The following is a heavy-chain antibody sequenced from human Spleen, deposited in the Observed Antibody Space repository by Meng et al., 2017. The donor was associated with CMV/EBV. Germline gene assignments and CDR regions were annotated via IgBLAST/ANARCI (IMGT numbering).Heavy chain of an antibody. CDR2: IHYSGNT. J-gene: IGHJ4*02. D-gene: IGHD6-13*01. CDR1: GGSISSYH. CDR3: ARVVSSTLGQGYFDY. Sequence: GSLRLSCTVSGGSISSYHWSWIRQPPGKGLAWIGHIHYSGNTDYNPSLKSRVTISSDTSKNQFSLKLTSVTPADTAVYYCARVVSSTLGQGYFDYWGQGTLVTVSS. V-gene: IGHV4-59*01.